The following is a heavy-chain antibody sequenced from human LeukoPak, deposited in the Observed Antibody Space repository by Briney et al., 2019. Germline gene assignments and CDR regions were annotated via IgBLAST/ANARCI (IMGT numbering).Heavy chain of an antibody. Sequence: GGSLRLSCAASGFTFSNAWMSWVRQAPGKGLEWIGRIKRKNDGETTDYAAPVKGRFTISRDDSKNQLYLQMNSLRAEDTAVYYCARDLRAIYDSSGYYHNYYYYYGMDVWGQGTTVTVSS. CDR2: IKRKNDGETT. V-gene: IGHV3-15*01. CDR1: GFTFSNAW. J-gene: IGHJ6*02. CDR3: ARDLRAIYDSSGYYHNYYYYYGMDV. D-gene: IGHD3-22*01.